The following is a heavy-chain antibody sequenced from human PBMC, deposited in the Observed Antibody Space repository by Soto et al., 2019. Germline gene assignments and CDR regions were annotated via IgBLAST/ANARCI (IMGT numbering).Heavy chain of an antibody. CDR3: ARDPSYYGMDV. CDR1: GYTFTSYA. V-gene: IGHV1-3*05. Sequence: QVQLVQSGAEEKKPGASVKVSCKASGYTFTSYAMHWVRQAPGQRLEWMGGINAGNGNTKYSQKFQGRVTITRDTTASIAYMVLSSLRSEDTAVYFCARDPSYYGMDVWGQGTTVTVSS. J-gene: IGHJ6*02. CDR2: INAGNGNT.